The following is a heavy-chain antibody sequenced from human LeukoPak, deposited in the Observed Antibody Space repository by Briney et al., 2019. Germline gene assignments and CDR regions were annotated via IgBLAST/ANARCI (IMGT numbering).Heavy chain of an antibody. CDR2: IYYSGST. Sequence: SKTLSLTCTVSGGSISSYYWSWIRQPPGKGLEWIGYIYYSGSTNYNPSLKSRVTISVDTSKNQFSLKLSSVTAADTAVYYCARADIVATIFDYWGQGTLVTVSS. CDR1: GGSISSYY. CDR3: ARADIVATIFDY. V-gene: IGHV4-59*01. D-gene: IGHD5-12*01. J-gene: IGHJ4*02.